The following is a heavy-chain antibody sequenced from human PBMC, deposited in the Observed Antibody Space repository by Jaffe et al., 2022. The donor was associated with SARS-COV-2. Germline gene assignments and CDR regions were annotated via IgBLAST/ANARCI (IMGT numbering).Heavy chain of an antibody. Sequence: EVQLVESGGGLVQPGRSLRLSCAASGFTFDDYAMHWVRQAPGKGLEWVSGISWNSGSIGYADSVKGRFTISRDNAKNSLYLQMNSLRAEDTALYYCAKGAYDFWSGSFPSHFDYWGQGTLVTVSS. CDR1: GFTFDDYA. J-gene: IGHJ4*02. D-gene: IGHD3-3*01. CDR3: AKGAYDFWSGSFPSHFDY. V-gene: IGHV3-9*01. CDR2: ISWNSGSI.